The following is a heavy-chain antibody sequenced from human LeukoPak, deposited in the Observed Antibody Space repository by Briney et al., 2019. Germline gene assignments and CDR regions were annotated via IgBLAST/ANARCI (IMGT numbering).Heavy chain of an antibody. V-gene: IGHV1-18*01. CDR1: GYIFTNFG. J-gene: IGHJ4*02. Sequence: ASVKVSCKASGYIFTNFGISWVRQARGQGLEWMGWISGYNGNTKYVQKFQGRVTMTTDTSTSTAYMELRSLRSDDTAVYYCARDHSSSCQLLDYWGQGTLVTISS. CDR3: ARDHSSSCQLLDY. D-gene: IGHD6-13*01. CDR2: ISGYNGNT.